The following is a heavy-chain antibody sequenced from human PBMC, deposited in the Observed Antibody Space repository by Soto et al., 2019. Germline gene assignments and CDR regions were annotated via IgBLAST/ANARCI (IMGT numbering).Heavy chain of an antibody. V-gene: IGHV3-23*01. CDR2: ISGTGGNT. CDR1: GFTFINYG. J-gene: IGHJ4*02. CDR3: ARGIWVATTADYYLDS. D-gene: IGHD5-12*01. Sequence: GGSLRLSCAASGFTFINYGMSWVRQAPGKGLEWVSGISGTGGNTYYADSVKGRFTISRDNSKNTLYLQMNSLRAEDTAVYYCARGIWVATTADYYLDSWGQATLVTVSS.